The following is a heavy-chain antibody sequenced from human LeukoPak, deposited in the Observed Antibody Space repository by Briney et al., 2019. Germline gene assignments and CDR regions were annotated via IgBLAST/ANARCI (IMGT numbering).Heavy chain of an antibody. CDR3: ARDRWIQLWVNGAFDI. CDR1: GFTFSSYS. Sequence: GGSLRLSCAASGFTFSSYSMNWVRQAPGKGLEWVSSISSSSSYIYYAGSVKGRFTISRDNAKNSLYLQMNSLRAEDTAVYYCARDRWIQLWVNGAFDIWGQGTMVTVSS. V-gene: IGHV3-21*01. D-gene: IGHD5-18*01. CDR2: ISSSSSYI. J-gene: IGHJ3*02.